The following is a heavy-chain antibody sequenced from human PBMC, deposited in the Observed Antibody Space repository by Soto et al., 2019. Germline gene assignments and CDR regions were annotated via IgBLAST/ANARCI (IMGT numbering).Heavy chain of an antibody. CDR3: AKDGAFSSTVAYYYYGMDV. Sequence: GGSLRLSCAASGFTFDDYTMHWVRQAPGKGLEWVSLISWDGGSTYYADSVKGRFTISRGNSKNSLYLQMNSLRTEDTALYYCAKDGAFSSTVAYYYYGMDVRAQRTTDTGSS. CDR1: GFTFDDYT. CDR2: ISWDGGST. J-gene: IGHJ6*02. V-gene: IGHV3-43*01.